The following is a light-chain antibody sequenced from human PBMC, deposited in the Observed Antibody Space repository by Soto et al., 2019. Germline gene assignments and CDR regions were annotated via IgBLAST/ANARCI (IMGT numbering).Light chain of an antibody. CDR3: SSYTSSSTVV. CDR1: SSDVGGYNY. Sequence: QSALTQPASVSGSPGQSITISCTGTSSDVGGYNYVSWYQQHPGKAPKLMIYDVSNRPSGVSNRFSGSKSGNTASLTISGLKAEDEADYYCSSYTSSSTVVFGGRTKLNVL. J-gene: IGLJ2*01. V-gene: IGLV2-14*01. CDR2: DVS.